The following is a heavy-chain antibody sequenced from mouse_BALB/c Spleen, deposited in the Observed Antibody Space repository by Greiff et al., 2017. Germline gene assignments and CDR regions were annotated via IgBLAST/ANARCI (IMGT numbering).Heavy chain of an antibody. Sequence: LVESGAELVKPGASVKLSCKASGYTFTSYYMYWVKQRPGQGLEWIGEINPSNGGTSFNEKFKSKATLTVDKSSSTAYMQLSSLTSEDSAVYYCTKGMITGAYWGQGTLVTVSA. V-gene: IGHV1S81*02. D-gene: IGHD2-4*01. J-gene: IGHJ3*01. CDR2: INPSNGGT. CDR3: TKGMITGAY. CDR1: GYTFTSYY.